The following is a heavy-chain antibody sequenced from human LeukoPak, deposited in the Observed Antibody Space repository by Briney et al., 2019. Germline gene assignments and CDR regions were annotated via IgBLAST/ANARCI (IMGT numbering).Heavy chain of an antibody. D-gene: IGHD2-2*01. CDR3: AKDLGSEYQLLGGGFDY. V-gene: IGHV3-30*02. CDR1: GFTFSSYG. Sequence: GGSLRLSCAASGFTFSSYGMHWVRQAPGKGLEWVAFIRYDGSNKYYADSVKGRFTISRDNSKNTLYLQMNSLRAEDTAVYYCAKDLGSEYQLLGGGFDYWGQGTLVTVSS. J-gene: IGHJ4*02. CDR2: IRYDGSNK.